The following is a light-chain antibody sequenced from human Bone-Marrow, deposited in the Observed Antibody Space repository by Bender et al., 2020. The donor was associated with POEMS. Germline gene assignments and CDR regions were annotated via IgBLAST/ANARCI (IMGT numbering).Light chain of an antibody. CDR2: DVS. CDR1: NSDVGGHDY. CDR3: PSYTTRRTFL. J-gene: IGLJ1*01. V-gene: IGLV2-14*03. Sequence: QSALTQPASVSGSPGQSITISCTGTNSDVGGHDYVSWYQQHPGKAPQLMIYDVSKRPSGASKRFWVYSSGNTASLTICGPQAEGDADYFCPSYTTRRTFLFGTGTRVTVL.